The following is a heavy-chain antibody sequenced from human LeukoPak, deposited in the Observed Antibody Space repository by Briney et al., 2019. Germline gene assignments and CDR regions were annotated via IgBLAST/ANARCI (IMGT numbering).Heavy chain of an antibody. D-gene: IGHD2-15*01. CDR2: IYYSGST. J-gene: IGHJ4*02. Sequence: SETLSLTCTVSGGSISSYYWSWIRQPPGKGLEWIGYIYYSGSTNYNPSLKRRVTISVDTSKNQFSLKLSSVTAADTAVYYCARALHCSGGSCYSGFDYWGQGTLVTVSS. CDR3: ARALHCSGGSCYSGFDY. CDR1: GGSISSYY. V-gene: IGHV4-59*01.